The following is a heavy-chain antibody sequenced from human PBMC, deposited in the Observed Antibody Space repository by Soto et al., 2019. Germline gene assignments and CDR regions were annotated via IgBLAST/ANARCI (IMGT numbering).Heavy chain of an antibody. V-gene: IGHV2-5*05. D-gene: IGHD2-8*01. CDR2: IYWDDTK. CDR3: AHRNGQDAAAIHFAY. Sequence: QITLKESGPTLVKPTQTLTLTCTFSGFSLSTRGVGVGGIRQPPGKALEWLALIYWDDTKRYGPSLRSGLTITKDSSKTQVVLTMTHMDPVETATYFCAHRNGQDAAAIHFAYWGQGTLVTVSS. CDR1: GFSLSTRGVG. J-gene: IGHJ4*02.